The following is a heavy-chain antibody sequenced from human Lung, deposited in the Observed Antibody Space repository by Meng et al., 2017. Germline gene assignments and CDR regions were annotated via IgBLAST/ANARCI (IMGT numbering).Heavy chain of an antibody. CDR1: GGSFSGYY. D-gene: IGHD5-18*01. J-gene: IGHJ4*02. CDR3: ARGGAAMALFGFDY. Sequence: SETLSLTCAVYGGSFSGYYWSWIRQPPGKGLEWIGEIKHSGSTNYNPSLKSRVTISVDTSKNQFSLKLSSVTAADTAVYYCARGGAAMALFGFDYWGQGTLVTVSS. V-gene: IGHV4-34*01. CDR2: IKHSGST.